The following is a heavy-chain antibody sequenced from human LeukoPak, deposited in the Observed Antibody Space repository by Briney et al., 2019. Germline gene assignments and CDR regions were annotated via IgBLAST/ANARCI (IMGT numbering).Heavy chain of an antibody. V-gene: IGHV1-18*01. CDR1: GYTFTSYG. D-gene: IGHD3-22*01. J-gene: IGHJ4*02. CDR3: AREFGDSSSYCYRFCDY. CDR2: ISAYNGNT. Sequence: GASVRVSCTASGYTFTSYGMSWVRQAPGQGLEWMAGISAYNGNTNYAQKLQGRVTITRDTSTSTAYMELRSLRAEDTAVYYCAREFGDSSSYCYRFCDYWGQGTLVTVSS.